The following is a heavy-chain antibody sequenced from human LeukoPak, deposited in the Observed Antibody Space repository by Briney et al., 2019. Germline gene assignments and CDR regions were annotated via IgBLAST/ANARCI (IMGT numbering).Heavy chain of an antibody. Sequence: PGRSLRPSCAASGFAFSTYAMHWVRQAPGKGLEWLAFMSYDGGDKYYAESVKGRFTISRDNSKNTLYLQMSSLRADDTAVYYCARDRPNSYQPGGYWGQGTLVTVSS. CDR3: ARDRPNSYQPGGY. CDR1: GFAFSTYA. V-gene: IGHV3-30*04. CDR2: MSYDGGDK. J-gene: IGHJ4*02. D-gene: IGHD2-2*01.